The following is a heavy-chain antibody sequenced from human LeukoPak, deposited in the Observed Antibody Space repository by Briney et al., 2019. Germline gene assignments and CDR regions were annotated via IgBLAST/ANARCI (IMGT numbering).Heavy chain of an antibody. J-gene: IGHJ5*02. D-gene: IGHD3-10*01. Sequence: SVKVSCKASGGTFSSYAISWVRQAPGQGLEWMGGIIPIFGTANYAQKFQGRVTITADESTSTAYMELSSLRSEDTAVYYCARAMVRGVITYNWFDPWGQGTLVTVSS. CDR3: ARAMVRGVITYNWFDP. CDR1: GGTFSSYA. CDR2: IIPIFGTA. V-gene: IGHV1-69*13.